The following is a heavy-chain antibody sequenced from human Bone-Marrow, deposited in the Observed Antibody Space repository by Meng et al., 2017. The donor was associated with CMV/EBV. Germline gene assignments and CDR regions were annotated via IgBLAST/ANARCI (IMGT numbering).Heavy chain of an antibody. J-gene: IGHJ6*01. CDR1: GFTFSSYW. CDR3: ARVLRGYYDFWSGYYTAYGMAV. Sequence: GESLKISCAASGFTFSSYWMHWVRQAPGKGLVWVSRINSDGSSTSYADSVKGRFTISRDNAKNTLYLQMNSLRAEDTAVYYCARVLRGYYDFWSGYYTAYGMAVWGQGNTVNGAS. D-gene: IGHD3-3*01. V-gene: IGHV3-74*01. CDR2: INSDGSST.